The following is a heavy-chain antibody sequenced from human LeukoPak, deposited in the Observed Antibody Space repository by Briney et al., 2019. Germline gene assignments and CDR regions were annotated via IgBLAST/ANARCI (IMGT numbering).Heavy chain of an antibody. CDR1: GYTLTELS. CDR2: FDPEDGET. CDR3: ATTQMTTVTTGHWFDP. V-gene: IGHV1-24*01. D-gene: IGHD4-17*01. Sequence: ASVKVSCKVSGYTLTELSMHWVRQAPGKGLEWMRGFDPEDGETIYAQKFQGRVTMTEDTSTDTAYMELSSLRSEDTAVYYCATTQMTTVTTGHWFDPWGQGTLVTVSS. J-gene: IGHJ5*02.